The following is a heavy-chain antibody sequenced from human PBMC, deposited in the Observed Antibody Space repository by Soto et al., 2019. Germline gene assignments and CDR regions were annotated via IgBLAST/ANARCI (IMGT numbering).Heavy chain of an antibody. CDR2: VYSNDDK. CDR1: GFSLSTSGVG. CDR3: TNTSSSSINPIDV. V-gene: IGHV2-5*01. Sequence: SGPTLVNPTQTLTLTCTFSGFSLSTSGVGVGWVRQPPGKALEWLALVYSNDDKRFSPSLKSRLTITKDTSKNQVVLTMTNMDHVAPATYFCTNTSSSSINPIDVCGEGATGAVYS. D-gene: IGHD6-6*01. J-gene: IGHJ6*03.